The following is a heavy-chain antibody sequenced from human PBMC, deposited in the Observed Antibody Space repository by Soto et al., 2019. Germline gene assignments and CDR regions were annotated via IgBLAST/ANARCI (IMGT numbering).Heavy chain of an antibody. CDR2: IRSSGRTI. CDR3: ARDYSYPSSGPSRC. V-gene: IGHV3-11*01. Sequence: GGSLRLSCAASGFTFSDYYMSWIRQAPGKGPGWGSYIRSSGRTIYYGESVKGRFTISRDNAKNSLYLQRNSLRAEGTAWECCARDYSYPSSGPSRCRGQRTLGTASS. J-gene: IGHJ4*01. CDR1: GFTFSDYY. D-gene: IGHD3-22*01.